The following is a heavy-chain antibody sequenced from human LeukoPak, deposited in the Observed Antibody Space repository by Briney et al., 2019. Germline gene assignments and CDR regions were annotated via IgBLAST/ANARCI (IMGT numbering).Heavy chain of an antibody. CDR3: ARGEGLFDP. J-gene: IGHJ5*02. Sequence: SETLSLTCTVSGGSISSSSYYWGWIRQPPGKGLEWIGSIYYSGSTYYNPSLKSRVTISVDPSKNQFSLKLSSVTAADTAVYYCARGEGLFDPWGQGTLVTVSS. CDR1: GGSISSSSYY. D-gene: IGHD1-26*01. CDR2: IYYSGST. V-gene: IGHV4-39*07.